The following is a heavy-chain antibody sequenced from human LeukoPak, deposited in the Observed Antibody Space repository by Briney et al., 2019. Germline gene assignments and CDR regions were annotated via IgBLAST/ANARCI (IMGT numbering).Heavy chain of an antibody. CDR2: INHSGST. D-gene: IGHD3-10*01. V-gene: IGHV4-34*01. J-gene: IGHJ4*02. Sequence: SETLSLTCAVYGGSFSGYYWSWIRQPPGKGLEWIGEINHSGSTNYNPSLKGRVTISVDTSKNQFSLKLSSVTAADTAVYYCARDGVGSGSYYNVHFDYWGQGTLVTVSS. CDR1: GGSFSGYY. CDR3: ARDGVGSGSYYNVHFDY.